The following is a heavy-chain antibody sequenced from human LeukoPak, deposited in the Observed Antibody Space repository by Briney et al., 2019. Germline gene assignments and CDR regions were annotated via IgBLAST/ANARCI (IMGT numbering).Heavy chain of an antibody. CDR3: ARSYYYDSSHTVDY. Sequence: GGSLRLSCAASGFTFSSYGMNWVRQAPGKGLEWVAVIWYDGSNKYYADSVKGRFTISRDNSKNTLYLQMNSLRAEDTAVYYCARSYYYDSSHTVDYWGQGTLATVSS. D-gene: IGHD3-22*01. J-gene: IGHJ4*02. CDR1: GFTFSSYG. V-gene: IGHV3-33*08. CDR2: IWYDGSNK.